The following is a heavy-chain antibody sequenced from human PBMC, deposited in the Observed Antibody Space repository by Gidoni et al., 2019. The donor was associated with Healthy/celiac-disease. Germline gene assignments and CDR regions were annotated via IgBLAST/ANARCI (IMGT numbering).Heavy chain of an antibody. CDR1: GFPFSSYA. D-gene: IGHD3-3*02. CDR3: ANSQIHASFSLFDQ. Sequence: EVQLLESGGGLVQPGGSLRLSCAASGFPFSSYAMSWVRQAPGKGLEWVSAISGSGGSTYYADSVKGRFTISRDNSKNTLYLQMNSLRAEDTAVYYCANSQIHASFSLFDQWGQGTLVTVSS. J-gene: IGHJ4*02. V-gene: IGHV3-23*01. CDR2: ISGSGGST.